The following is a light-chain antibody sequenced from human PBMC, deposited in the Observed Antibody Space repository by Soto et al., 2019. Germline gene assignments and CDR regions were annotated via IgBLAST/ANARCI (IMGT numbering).Light chain of an antibody. V-gene: IGKV3-11*01. J-gene: IGKJ3*01. Sequence: EIVLTQSPATLSLSPGERATLSCRASQSVSSYLAWYQQKPGQAPRLLIYDASNRATGIPARFSGSGSGTHFTLTISRLEPEDFAVHYYQQRSNWPPLFTFGPGTKVDIK. CDR1: QSVSSY. CDR3: QQRSNWPPLFT. CDR2: DAS.